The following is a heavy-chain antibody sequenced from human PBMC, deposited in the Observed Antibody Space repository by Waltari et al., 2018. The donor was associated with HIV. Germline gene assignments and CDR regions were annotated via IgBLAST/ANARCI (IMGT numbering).Heavy chain of an antibody. V-gene: IGHV5-51*01. J-gene: IGHJ6*02. CDR2: IYPGDSET. Sequence: EVQLVPSGAEVKKTGASLKISCKGSGYRFDNYWIGWVRQMPGKGLELMGIIYPGDSETRYSPSFQGQVTISVDKSISTAYLQWSSLKASDTAMYFCATSYYFNMDVWGQGTTVTVSS. CDR1: GYRFDNYW. CDR3: ATSYYFNMDV.